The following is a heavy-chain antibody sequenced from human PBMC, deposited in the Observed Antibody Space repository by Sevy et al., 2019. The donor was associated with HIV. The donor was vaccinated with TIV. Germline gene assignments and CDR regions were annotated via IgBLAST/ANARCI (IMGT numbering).Heavy chain of an antibody. CDR2: INPNSGGT. V-gene: IGHV1-2*02. CDR1: GYTFTGYY. J-gene: IGHJ4*02. Sequence: ASVKVSCKASGYTFTGYYMHWVRQAPGQGLEWMGWINPNSGGTNYAQKFQGRVTMTRATSISTAYMELSRLGSDDTAVYYCARNYGSGSYRTQHSNLPYFDYWGQGTLVTVSS. CDR3: ARNYGSGSYRTQHSNLPYFDY. D-gene: IGHD3-10*01.